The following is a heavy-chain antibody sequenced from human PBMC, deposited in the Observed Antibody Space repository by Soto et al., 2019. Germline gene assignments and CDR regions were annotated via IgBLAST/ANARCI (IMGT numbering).Heavy chain of an antibody. Sequence: ELQLLQSGGGSVQPGGSIRLSCAASGFTFSDYAMIWVRQAPGRGLDWVSVITVSGGNTYYADSVKGRFTVARENSKNTLYLQMNSLRAEDTAIYYCAKGRALSGVGRTNWFGPWCQGTLVTVSS. V-gene: IGHV3-23*01. CDR2: ITVSGGNT. D-gene: IGHD2-8*01. CDR1: GFTFSDYA. J-gene: IGHJ5*02. CDR3: AKGRALSGVGRTNWFGP.